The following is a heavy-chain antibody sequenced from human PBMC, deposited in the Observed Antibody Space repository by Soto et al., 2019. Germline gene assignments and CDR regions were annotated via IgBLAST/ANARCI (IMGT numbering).Heavy chain of an antibody. CDR1: GGSFSGYY. J-gene: IGHJ6*03. CDR3: VREFTSRLYYYYYMDV. Sequence: SETLSLTCAVYGGSFSGYYWRWISQTPGKWLDCFGKINLSVTTIYNPSLKRQFTISLATSNNQFSLKLSSVPAADTVFFYFVREFTSRLYYYYYMDVWGKGTTVTVSS. V-gene: IGHV4-34*01. D-gene: IGHD3-16*01. CDR2: INLSVTT.